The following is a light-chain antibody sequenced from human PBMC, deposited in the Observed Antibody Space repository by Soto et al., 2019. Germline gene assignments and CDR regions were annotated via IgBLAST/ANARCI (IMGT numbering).Light chain of an antibody. V-gene: IGKV3D-15*01. CDR1: DTFRSN. CDR3: QQYNNLWT. J-gene: IGKJ1*01. CDR2: AAS. Sequence: VVNQSPDTLSVYTGERATLSCRASDTFRSNLSWCQQKPGQAPRLLIYAASTRATGIPARFIGNGSGTEFTLTISSLQSEDFAVYYCQQYNNLWTFGQRTKVDI.